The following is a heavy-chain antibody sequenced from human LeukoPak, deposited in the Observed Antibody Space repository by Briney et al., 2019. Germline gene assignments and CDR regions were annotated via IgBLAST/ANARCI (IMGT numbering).Heavy chain of an antibody. CDR2: IDGGGGRT. CDR1: GFAFSSYA. J-gene: IGHJ4*02. V-gene: IGHV3-23*01. D-gene: IGHD3-22*01. Sequence: PGGSLRLSCTASGFAFSSYAMSWVCQAPGVGLEWVSAIDGGGGRTWHADSVRGRFTISRDNSKNTLFMQMNSLRAEDTAVYYCAKDFYDSSGSRYDYWGQGTLVTVSS. CDR3: AKDFYDSSGSRYDY.